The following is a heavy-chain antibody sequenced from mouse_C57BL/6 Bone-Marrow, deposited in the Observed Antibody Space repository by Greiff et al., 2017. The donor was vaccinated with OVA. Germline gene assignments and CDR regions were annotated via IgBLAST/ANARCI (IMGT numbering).Heavy chain of an antibody. CDR1: GFTFSDYY. CDR2: INYDGSST. J-gene: IGHJ1*03. Sequence: EVHLVESEGGLVQPGSSMKLSCTASGFTFSDYYMAWVRQVPEKGLEWVANINYDGSSTYYLDSLKSRFIISRDNAKNILYLQMSSLKSEDTATYYCARDPRITTVVDWYFDVWGTGTTVTVSS. D-gene: IGHD1-1*01. CDR3: ARDPRITTVVDWYFDV. V-gene: IGHV5-16*01.